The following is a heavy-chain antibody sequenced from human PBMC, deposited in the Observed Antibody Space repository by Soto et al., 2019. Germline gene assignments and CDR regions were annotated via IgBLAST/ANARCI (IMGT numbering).Heavy chain of an antibody. V-gene: IGHV3-15*01. CDR3: TTTQRPGYCSSTSCPSSDSYYYYYGMDV. Sequence: GGSLRLSCAASGFTFSNAWMSWVRQAPGKGLEWVGRIKSKTDGGTTDYAAPVKGRFTISRDDSKNTLYLQMNSLKTEETAVYYCTTTQRPGYCSSTSCPSSDSYYYYYGMDVWGQGTTVTVSS. CDR1: GFTFSNAW. CDR2: IKSKTDGGTT. J-gene: IGHJ6*02. D-gene: IGHD2-2*01.